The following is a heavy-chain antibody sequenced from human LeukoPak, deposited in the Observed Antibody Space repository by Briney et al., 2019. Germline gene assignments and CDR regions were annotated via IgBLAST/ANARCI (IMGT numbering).Heavy chain of an antibody. CDR1: GFTFSHYG. CDR2: ISNDGNNK. Sequence: GGSLRLSCAASGFTFSHYGMHWVRQAPGKGLEWVAVISNDGNNKDYADSVKGRFTISRDNAKNSLYLQMNSLRAEDTAVYYCARGYSGYDSAIKTPPYYYYGMDVWGQGTTVTVSS. V-gene: IGHV3-30*03. J-gene: IGHJ6*02. D-gene: IGHD5-12*01. CDR3: ARGYSGYDSAIKTPPYYYYGMDV.